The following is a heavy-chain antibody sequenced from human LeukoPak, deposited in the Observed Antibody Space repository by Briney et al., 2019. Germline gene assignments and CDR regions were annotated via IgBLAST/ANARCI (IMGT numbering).Heavy chain of an antibody. CDR3: ARDPHSLGYCSV. D-gene: IGHD2-15*01. V-gene: IGHV3-21*01. CDR2: ISSSSSYI. Sequence: NPGGSLRLPCAASGFTFSSYSMNWVRQAPGKGLEWVSSISSSSSYIYYADSVKGRFTISRDNAKNSLYLQMNSLRAEDTAVYYCARDPHSLGYCSVWGQGTLVTVSS. J-gene: IGHJ1*01. CDR1: GFTFSSYS.